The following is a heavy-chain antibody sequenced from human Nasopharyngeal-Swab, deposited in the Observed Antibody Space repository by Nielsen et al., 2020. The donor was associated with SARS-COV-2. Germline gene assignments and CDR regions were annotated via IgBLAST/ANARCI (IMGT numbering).Heavy chain of an antibody. D-gene: IGHD1-26*01. V-gene: IGHV3-30-3*01. CDR3: ASPYSGSYLDAFDI. Sequence: GGSLRLSCAASGFTFSSYAMHWVRQAPGKGLEWVAVISYDGSNKYYADSVKGRFTISRDNSKNTLHLQMNSLRAEDTAVYYCASPYSGSYLDAFDIWGQGTMVTVSS. CDR2: ISYDGSNK. CDR1: GFTFSSYA. J-gene: IGHJ3*02.